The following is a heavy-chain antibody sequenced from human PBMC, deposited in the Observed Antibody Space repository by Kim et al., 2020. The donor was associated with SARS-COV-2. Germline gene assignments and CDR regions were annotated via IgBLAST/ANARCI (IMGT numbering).Heavy chain of an antibody. CDR1: DGSISSGGYY. Sequence: SETLSLTCTVSDGSISSGGYYWTWVRQQPGQGLEWIGYIYNTGSAYYNSSLESRLKISIDTSKNQFSLNLSSVTAADTAFYYRARGGLRNRDSWGQGTLVIVSS. V-gene: IGHV4-31*03. CDR2: IYNTGSA. D-gene: IGHD4-4*01. J-gene: IGHJ4*02. CDR3: ARGGLRNRDS.